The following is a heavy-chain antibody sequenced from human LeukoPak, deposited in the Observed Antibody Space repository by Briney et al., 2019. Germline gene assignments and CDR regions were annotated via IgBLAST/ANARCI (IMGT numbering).Heavy chain of an antibody. CDR2: IYYSGST. CDR3: ARLNSHQLRPRFDY. J-gene: IGHJ4*02. Sequence: SETLSLTCTVSGGSISSYYWSWIRQPPGKGLEWIGYIYYSGSTNYNPSLKSRVTISVDTSKNRFSLRLNSVTAADTAVYYCARLNSHQLRPRFDYWGQGTLVTVSS. D-gene: IGHD2-2*01. CDR1: GGSISSYY. V-gene: IGHV4-59*08.